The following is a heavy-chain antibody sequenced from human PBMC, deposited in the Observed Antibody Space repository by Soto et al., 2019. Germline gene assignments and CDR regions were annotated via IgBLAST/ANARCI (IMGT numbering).Heavy chain of an antibody. CDR3: ASLPATSDFDY. CDR1: GGSISSSNW. V-gene: IGHV4-4*02. D-gene: IGHD2-2*01. J-gene: IGHJ4*02. Sequence: SETLSLTCAVSGGSISSSNWWRGLRQPPGKGLEGIGEIYHSGSTNYNPSLKSRVTISVDKSKNQFSLKLSSVTAADTAVYYCASLPATSDFDYWGQGTLVT. CDR2: IYHSGST.